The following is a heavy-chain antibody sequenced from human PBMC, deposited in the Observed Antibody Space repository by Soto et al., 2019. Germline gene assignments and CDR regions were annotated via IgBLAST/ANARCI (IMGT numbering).Heavy chain of an antibody. J-gene: IGHJ4*02. Sequence: ASVKVSCKASGYTFTSYYMHWVRQAPGQGLEWMGIINPSGGSTSYAQKFQGRVTMTRDTSTSTVYMELRSLRSEETAVYYCAREIVGATDYWGQGTLVTVSS. CDR1: GYTFTSYY. CDR2: INPSGGST. D-gene: IGHD1-26*01. V-gene: IGHV1-46*01. CDR3: AREIVGATDY.